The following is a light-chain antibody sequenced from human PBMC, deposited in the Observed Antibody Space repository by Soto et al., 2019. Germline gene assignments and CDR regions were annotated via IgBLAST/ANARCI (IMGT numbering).Light chain of an antibody. CDR3: AAWDDSLSLV. CDR2: SNN. Sequence: QSVLTQPPSASGTPGQRVTIACSGSSSNVGTNSVKWYQQLPGTAPKLLIHSNNQRPSGVPDRFSASKSGSSASLAISDLQSEDEAVYFCAAWDDSLSLVFGGGTKLTVL. J-gene: IGLJ2*01. V-gene: IGLV1-44*01. CDR1: SSNVGTNS.